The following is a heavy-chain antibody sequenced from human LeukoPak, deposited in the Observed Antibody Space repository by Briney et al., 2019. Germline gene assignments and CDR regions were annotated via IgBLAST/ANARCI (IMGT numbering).Heavy chain of an antibody. Sequence: GGSLRLSCAASGFTFNTYTMNWVRQAPGKGLEWVSHISGSSGMIDYADSVRGRFTISRDNAKNSLYLQMNSLRAEDTAVYYCARGSTYYEGSGQVPFDYWGQGTLVTVSS. CDR1: GFTFNTYT. J-gene: IGHJ4*02. D-gene: IGHD3-22*01. CDR2: ISGSSGMI. CDR3: ARGSTYYEGSGQVPFDY. V-gene: IGHV3-48*01.